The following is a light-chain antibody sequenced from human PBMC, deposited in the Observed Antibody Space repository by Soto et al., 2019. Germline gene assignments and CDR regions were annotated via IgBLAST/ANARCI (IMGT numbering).Light chain of an antibody. CDR2: AAS. V-gene: IGKV1-39*01. CDR1: QSISSY. CDR3: QRSYSTPT. Sequence: IQMTQSPSSLSASVGDRVTITCRASQSISSYLNWYQQKPGKAPKLLIYAASSLQSGVPSRFSGSGSGTDFTLTISSLQPEDFATYYCQRSYSTPTFGQGTKV. J-gene: IGKJ1*01.